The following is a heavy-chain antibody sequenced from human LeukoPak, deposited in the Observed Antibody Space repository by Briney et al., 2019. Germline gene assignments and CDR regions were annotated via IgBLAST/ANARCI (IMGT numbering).Heavy chain of an antibody. D-gene: IGHD5-12*01. Sequence: ASVKVSCKASGYTFTSYGISWVRQAPGQGLEWMGWISAYNGNTNYAQKLQGRVTMATDTSTSTACMELRSLRSDDTAVYYCARDLDSGYDDFDYWGQGTLVTVSS. CDR3: ARDLDSGYDDFDY. J-gene: IGHJ4*02. V-gene: IGHV1-18*04. CDR1: GYTFTSYG. CDR2: ISAYNGNT.